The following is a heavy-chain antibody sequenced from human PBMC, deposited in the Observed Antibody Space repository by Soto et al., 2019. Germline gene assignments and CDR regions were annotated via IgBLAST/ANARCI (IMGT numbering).Heavy chain of an antibody. CDR1: GFTVSSNY. Sequence: GGSLRLSCAASGFTVSSNYMSWVRQAPGKGLEWVSVIYSGGSTYYADSVKGRFTISRDNSKNTLYLQMNSLRAEDTAVYYCARSLIAAAGSPPDYWGQGTLVTVSS. CDR2: IYSGGST. D-gene: IGHD6-13*01. V-gene: IGHV3-66*01. J-gene: IGHJ4*02. CDR3: ARSLIAAAGSPPDY.